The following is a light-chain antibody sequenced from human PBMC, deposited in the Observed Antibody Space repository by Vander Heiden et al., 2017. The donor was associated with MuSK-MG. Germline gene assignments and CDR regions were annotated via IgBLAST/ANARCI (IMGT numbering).Light chain of an antibody. J-gene: IGLJ2*01. CDR3: QSYDSSLTGGV. CDR1: NSNIGAGYD. Sequence: HSVLTPPPSVSGAPGQRVTISCTGSNSNIGAGYDVHWYQQLPGIAPKLLIYGNHNRPSGVPDRFSGSKSGTSASLAITGLQAEDEADYYCQSYDSSLTGGVFGGGTKLTVL. CDR2: GNH. V-gene: IGLV1-40*01.